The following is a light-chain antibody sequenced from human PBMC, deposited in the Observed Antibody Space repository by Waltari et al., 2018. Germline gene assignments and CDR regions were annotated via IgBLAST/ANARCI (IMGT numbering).Light chain of an antibody. V-gene: IGKV3D-15*03. CDR3: QQYNNWPPGYI. CDR2: DAS. Sequence: EIVMTQSPPTLSVSPGERATLSCRASQSVSSNLAWYQQKPGQAPRLLIYDASIRATGIPARFSGSGSGTEFTLTISTLQSEDFAVYYCQQYNNWPPGYIFGQGTKLEIK. CDR1: QSVSSN. J-gene: IGKJ2*01.